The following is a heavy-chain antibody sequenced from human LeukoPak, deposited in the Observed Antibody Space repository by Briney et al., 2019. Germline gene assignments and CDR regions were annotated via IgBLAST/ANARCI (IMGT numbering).Heavy chain of an antibody. V-gene: IGHV3-30-3*01. CDR3: ARDRGRDFDWSPYNWFDP. J-gene: IGHJ5*02. CDR1: GFTFSSYA. Sequence: PGGSLRLSCAASGFTFSSYAMHWVRQAPGKGLEWVAVISYDGSNKYYADSVKGRFTISRDNSKNTLYLQMNSLRAEDTAVYYCARDRGRDFDWSPYNWFDPWGQGTLVTVSS. CDR2: ISYDGSNK. D-gene: IGHD3-9*01.